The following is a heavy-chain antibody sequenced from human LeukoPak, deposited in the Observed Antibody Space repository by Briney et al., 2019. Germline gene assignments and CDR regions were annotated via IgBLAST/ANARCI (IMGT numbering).Heavy chain of an antibody. V-gene: IGHV4-61*08. D-gene: IGHD1-7*01. J-gene: IGHJ4*02. Sequence: SETLSLTCTVSGGSVSSGGLYWTWIRQPPGKGLGWIGYIYYSGSTNYIPSLRSRLTISVDTSKNQFSLKLSSVTAADTAVYYCAREDITGTASYFDYWGQGTLVTVSS. CDR3: AREDITGTASYFDY. CDR2: IYYSGST. CDR1: GGSVSSGGLY.